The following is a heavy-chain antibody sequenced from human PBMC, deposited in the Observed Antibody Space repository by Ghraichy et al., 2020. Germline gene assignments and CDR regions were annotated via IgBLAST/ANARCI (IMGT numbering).Heavy chain of an antibody. CDR2: ISGSGRTI. Sequence: GGSLRLSCAASGFTFSDYYMSWTRQAPGKGLEWISYISGSGRTIYYADSVKGRFTISRDNAKNSLYLQMNSLRAEDTAVYYCARAVDSGYYDDYWGQGTLVTVSS. J-gene: IGHJ4*02. CDR3: ARAVDSGYYDDY. V-gene: IGHV3-11*01. CDR1: GFTFSDYY. D-gene: IGHD3-22*01.